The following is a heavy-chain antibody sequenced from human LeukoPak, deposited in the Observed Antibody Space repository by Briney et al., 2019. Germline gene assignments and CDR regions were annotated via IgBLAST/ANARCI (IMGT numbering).Heavy chain of an antibody. CDR2: IYGSGST. CDR3: VVRSNQDFFDY. CDR1: GVSINSHY. Sequence: SETLSLTCTVSGVSINSHYLNWIRQPPGKGLGWIGFIYGSGSTNYNPSLMSRVTMSVDTSKSQFSLKLSSVTAADTAVYYCVVRSNQDFFDYWGQGTLVTVSS. J-gene: IGHJ4*02. V-gene: IGHV4-4*09. D-gene: IGHD5-24*01.